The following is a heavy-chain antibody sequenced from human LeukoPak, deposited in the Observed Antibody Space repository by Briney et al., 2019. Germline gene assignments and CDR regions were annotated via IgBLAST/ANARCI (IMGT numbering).Heavy chain of an antibody. V-gene: IGHV3-21*01. Sequence: KPGGSLRLSCAASGLTFRSYTMNWVRQAPGKGLEWVSSISSTSTYIYYADSVKGRFTISRDNAKNSLYLQMNSLRAEDTAVYYCARDRLPPPGVYCFDPWGQGTLVTVSS. CDR1: GLTFRSYT. D-gene: IGHD5-12*01. CDR2: ISSTSTYI. J-gene: IGHJ5*02. CDR3: ARDRLPPPGVYCFDP.